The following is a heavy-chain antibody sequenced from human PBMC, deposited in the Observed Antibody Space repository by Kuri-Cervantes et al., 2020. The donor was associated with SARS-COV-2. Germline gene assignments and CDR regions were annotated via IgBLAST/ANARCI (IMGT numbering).Heavy chain of an antibody. Sequence: SETLSLTCAVYGGSFSGYYWSWIRQSPGKGLEWIANIFYSGGSSYNPSLKSRVTISADTSKNEFSLKLKSVSAADTAVYYCARGGYSYEYWGQGTRVTVSS. D-gene: IGHD5-24*01. CDR2: IFYSGGS. CDR3: ARGGYSYEY. CDR1: GGSFSGYY. J-gene: IGHJ4*02. V-gene: IGHV4-34*11.